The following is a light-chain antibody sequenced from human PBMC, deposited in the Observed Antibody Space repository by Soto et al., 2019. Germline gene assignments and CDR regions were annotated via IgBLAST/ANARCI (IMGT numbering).Light chain of an antibody. CDR2: DAS. J-gene: IGKJ4*01. Sequence: IQLTQSPSSLSASVGDRVTVTCRASEDITNYLAWYQQKVGKAPKLLIYDASTLHSGVPSRFSGSGSGTDFTLTISGLQPEDSETYYCQQLTRYPSTFGGGTKVDIK. CDR1: EDITNY. V-gene: IGKV1-9*01. CDR3: QQLTRYPST.